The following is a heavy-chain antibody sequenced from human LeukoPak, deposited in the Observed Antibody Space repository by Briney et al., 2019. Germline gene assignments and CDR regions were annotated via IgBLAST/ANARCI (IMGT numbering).Heavy chain of an antibody. CDR3: ARVLSGRGSLYDYYYYMDV. D-gene: IGHD3-10*01. CDR2: ISYDGSNK. Sequence: GGSLRLSCAASGFTFSTYAMHWVRQAPGKGLEWVSVISYDGSNKYYADSVKGRFSISRDNSKNTLYLQMNSLRAEDTAVYYCARVLSGRGSLYDYYYYMDVWGKGTTVTISS. V-gene: IGHV3-30*14. J-gene: IGHJ6*03. CDR1: GFTFSTYA.